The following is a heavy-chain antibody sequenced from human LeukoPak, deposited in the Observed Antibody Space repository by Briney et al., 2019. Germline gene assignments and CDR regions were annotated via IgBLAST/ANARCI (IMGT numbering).Heavy chain of an antibody. CDR1: GFTFSSYW. V-gene: IGHV3-74*01. CDR3: AREDILTGRNYYYYGMEV. D-gene: IGHD3-9*01. J-gene: IGHJ6*02. CDR2: INSDGSST. Sequence: PGGSLRLSCAASGFTFSSYWMHWVRQAPGKGLVWVSRINSDGSSTSYADSVKGRFTISRDNAKNTLYLQMNSLRAEDTAVYYCAREDILTGRNYYYYGMEVWGQETTVTVSS.